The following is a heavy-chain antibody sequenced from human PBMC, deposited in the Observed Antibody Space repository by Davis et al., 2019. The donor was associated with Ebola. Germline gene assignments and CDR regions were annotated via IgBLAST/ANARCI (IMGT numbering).Heavy chain of an antibody. J-gene: IGHJ5*02. D-gene: IGHD2-2*01. CDR2: INSDGSST. V-gene: IGHV3-74*01. Sequence: HTGGSLRLSCAASGFTFSTFWMHWVRQAPAKGLVWVSRINSDGSSTNYVDSVKGRFTISRDNAKNTLYLQMNSLRAEDTAVYFCARGGYCSTTNCDNWFDPWGQGTLVTVSS. CDR3: ARGGYCSTTNCDNWFDP. CDR1: GFTFSTFW.